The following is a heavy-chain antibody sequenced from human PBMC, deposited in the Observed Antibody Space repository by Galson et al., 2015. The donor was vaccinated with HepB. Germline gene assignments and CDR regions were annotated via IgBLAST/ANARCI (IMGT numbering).Heavy chain of an antibody. D-gene: IGHD5-18*01. CDR3: ARLGRRGYSYVVVGPLLNRGWFDP. J-gene: IGHJ5*02. Sequence: SVKVSCKASGGTFSSYTISWVRQAPGQGLEWMGRIIPILGIANYAQKFQGRVTITADKSTSTAYMELSSLRSEDTAMYYCARLGRRGYSYVVVGPLLNRGWFDPWGQGTLVTVSS. V-gene: IGHV1-69*02. CDR2: IIPILGIA. CDR1: GGTFSSYT.